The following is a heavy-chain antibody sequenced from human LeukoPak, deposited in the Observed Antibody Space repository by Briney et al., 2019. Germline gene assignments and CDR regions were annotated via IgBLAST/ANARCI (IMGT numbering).Heavy chain of an antibody. J-gene: IGHJ4*02. D-gene: IGHD6-13*01. CDR1: GFTFSSYA. Sequence: PGGSLRLSCAASGFTFSSYAMSWVRQAPGKGLEWVSAISGSGGSTYYADPVKGRFTISRDNSKNTLYLQMNSLRAEDTAVYYRAKNIAAAGKRAYFDYWGQGTLVTVSS. CDR3: AKNIAAAGKRAYFDY. V-gene: IGHV3-23*01. CDR2: ISGSGGST.